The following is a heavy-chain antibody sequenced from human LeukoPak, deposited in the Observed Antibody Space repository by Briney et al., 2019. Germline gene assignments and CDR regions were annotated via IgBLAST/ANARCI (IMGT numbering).Heavy chain of an antibody. CDR1: GYTFTGYC. D-gene: IGHD5-18*01. CDR3: AREQDIGMVSALDY. V-gene: IGHV1-2*02. Sequence: ASVKVSCKPSGYTFTGYCMHWVRQAPGLGLEWMGWINPNSGDTNYAQKFQGRVTMTRDTSISTAYMELSRLRSDDTAVYYCAREQDIGMVSALDYWSQGTLVTVSS. CDR2: INPNSGDT. J-gene: IGHJ4*02.